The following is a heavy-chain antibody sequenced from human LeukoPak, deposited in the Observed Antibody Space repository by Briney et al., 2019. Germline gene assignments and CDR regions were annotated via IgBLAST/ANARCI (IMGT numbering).Heavy chain of an antibody. CDR1: GGTFSSYA. D-gene: IGHD3-9*01. CDR2: IIPILGIA. Sequence: SVKVSCKASGGTFSSYAISWVRQAPGQGLEWMGRIIPILGIANYAQKFQGRVTITADKSTSTAYMELSSLRSEDTAVYYCARADDILTGYQGYYGMDVWGQGTTVTVSS. J-gene: IGHJ6*02. CDR3: ARADDILTGYQGYYGMDV. V-gene: IGHV1-69*04.